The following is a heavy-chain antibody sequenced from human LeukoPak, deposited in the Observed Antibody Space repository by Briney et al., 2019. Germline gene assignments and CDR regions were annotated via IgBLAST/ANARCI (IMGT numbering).Heavy chain of an antibody. CDR1: GYTFTGYY. D-gene: IGHD4-17*01. V-gene: IGHV1-2*02. Sequence: ASVKVSCKASGYTFTGYYMHWVRQAPGQGLEWMGWINPNSGGTNYAQKFQGRVTMTRDTSISTAYMELSRLRSDDTAVYYCARDRATVTDRVWFDPWGQGTLVTVSS. CDR2: INPNSGGT. J-gene: IGHJ5*02. CDR3: ARDRATVTDRVWFDP.